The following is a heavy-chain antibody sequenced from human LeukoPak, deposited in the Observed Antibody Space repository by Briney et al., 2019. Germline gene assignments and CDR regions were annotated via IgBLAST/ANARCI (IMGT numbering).Heavy chain of an antibody. CDR1: GDSISSSTCN. CDR3: ARDQVDYDIPDHFDY. V-gene: IGHV4-30-2*01. D-gene: IGHD3-22*01. J-gene: IGHJ4*02. Sequence: PSETLSLTCKVSGDSISSSTCNWSWIRQPPGKGLEWIGYISQSGNSYFTPSLKSRAAISVDRSKNHFSLTLISVTAADTAVYYCARDQVDYDIPDHFDYWGKGTLVAVSS. CDR2: ISQSGNS.